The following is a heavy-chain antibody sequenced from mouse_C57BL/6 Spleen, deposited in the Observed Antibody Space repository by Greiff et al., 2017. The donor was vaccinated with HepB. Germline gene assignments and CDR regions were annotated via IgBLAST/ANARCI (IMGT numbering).Heavy chain of an antibody. CDR3: ARFDTDSSGYVELAY. CDR1: GYAFSSSW. J-gene: IGHJ3*01. D-gene: IGHD3-2*02. Sequence: QVQLQQSGPELVKPGASVKISCKASGYAFSSSWMNWVKQRPGKGLEWIGRIYPGDGDTNYTGKFKGKATLTADKSSSTAYMKLSSLTSEDSAVYFYARFDTDSSGYVELAYGGQATLVTVSA. V-gene: IGHV1-82*01. CDR2: IYPGDGDT.